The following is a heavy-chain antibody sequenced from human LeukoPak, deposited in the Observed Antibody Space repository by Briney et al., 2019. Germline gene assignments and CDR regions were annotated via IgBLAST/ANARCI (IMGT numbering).Heavy chain of an antibody. CDR3: ARDGDGYNYFDY. CDR2: IYYSGST. CDR1: GGSISSSSYY. J-gene: IGHJ4*02. D-gene: IGHD5-24*01. V-gene: IGHV4-39*07. Sequence: SETLSLTCTVSGGSISSSSYYWGWIRQPPGKGLEWTGSIYYSGSTYYNPSLKSRATISVDTSKNQFSLKLSSVTAADTAVYYCARDGDGYNYFDYWGQGALVTVSS.